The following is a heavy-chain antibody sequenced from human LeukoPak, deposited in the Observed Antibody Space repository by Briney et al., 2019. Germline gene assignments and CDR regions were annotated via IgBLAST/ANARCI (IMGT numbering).Heavy chain of an antibody. CDR2: IRSKAYGGTT. Sequence: GRSLRLSCTASGFTFGDYAMSWVRQAPGKGLEWVGFIRSKAYGGTTEYAASVKGRFTISRDDSKSIAYLQMNSLKTEDTAVYYCTRNPGYYYYMDVWGKGTTVTVSS. V-gene: IGHV3-49*04. CDR1: GFTFGDYA. J-gene: IGHJ6*03. CDR3: TRNPGYYYYMDV.